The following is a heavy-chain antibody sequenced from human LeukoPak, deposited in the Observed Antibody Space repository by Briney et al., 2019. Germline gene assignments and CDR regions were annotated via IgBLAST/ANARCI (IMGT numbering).Heavy chain of an antibody. V-gene: IGHV4-59*01. CDR1: GGSISGYY. CDR2: IHYSGST. CDR3: ARHRGISMIVVHAFDI. Sequence: NPSETLSLTCTVSGGSISGYYWSWIRQPPGKGLEWIGYIHYSGSTNYNPSLKSRVTISVDTSKNQFSLKLSSVTAADTAVYYCARHRGISMIVVHAFDIWGQGTMVTVSS. D-gene: IGHD3-22*01. J-gene: IGHJ3*02.